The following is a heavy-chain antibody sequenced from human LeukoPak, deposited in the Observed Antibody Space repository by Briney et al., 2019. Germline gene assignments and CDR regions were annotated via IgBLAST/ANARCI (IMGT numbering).Heavy chain of an antibody. CDR3: ARDRLPYGDYATQRAFDI. V-gene: IGHV1-58*01. CDR2: IVVGSGNT. D-gene: IGHD4-17*01. Sequence: GASVKVSCKASGFTFTSSAVQWVRQARGQRLEWIGWIVVGSGNTNYAQKFQERVTITRDMSTSTAYMELSSLRSEDTAVYYCARDRLPYGDYATQRAFDIWGQGTMVTVSS. CDR1: GFTFTSSA. J-gene: IGHJ3*02.